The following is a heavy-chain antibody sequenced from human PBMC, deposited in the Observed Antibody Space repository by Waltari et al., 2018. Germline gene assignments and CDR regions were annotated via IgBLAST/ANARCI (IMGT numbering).Heavy chain of an antibody. CDR2: ISPYNGNT. D-gene: IGHD6-19*01. Sequence: QVQLVQSGAEVKKPGASVKVSCKASGYTFTNYGLSWVRQAPGQGLEWMEWISPYNGNTKCAQEFQGRVTLTTDTSTSTVYMELRNLRSDDTALYYCAREGSSGWFFYWGQGTLVTVSS. CDR1: GYTFTNYG. J-gene: IGHJ4*02. V-gene: IGHV1-18*01. CDR3: AREGSSGWFFY.